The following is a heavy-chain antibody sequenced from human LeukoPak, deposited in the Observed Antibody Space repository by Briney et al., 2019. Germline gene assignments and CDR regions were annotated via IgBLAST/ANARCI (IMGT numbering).Heavy chain of an antibody. CDR1: GFTFSSYS. J-gene: IGHJ4*02. CDR2: ISSSSSYI. Sequence: GGSLRLSCAASGFTFSSYSMNWVRQAPGKGLEWVSSISSSSSYIYYADSVKGRFTISRDNSRNTLYLQMNTLRAEDTAVYYCARDEYSSSSPGDYWGQGTLVTVSS. V-gene: IGHV3-21*06. CDR3: ARDEYSSSSPGDY. D-gene: IGHD6-6*01.